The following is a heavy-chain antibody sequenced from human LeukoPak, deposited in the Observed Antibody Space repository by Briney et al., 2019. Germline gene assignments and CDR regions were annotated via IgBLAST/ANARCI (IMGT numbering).Heavy chain of an antibody. J-gene: IGHJ4*02. CDR1: AFAFNTYW. D-gene: IGHD1-26*01. CDR3: ARGAKWAYYFDY. V-gene: IGHV3-74*01. CDR2: INGDESST. Sequence: GGSLRLSCAASAFAFNTYWMHWVRQVPGRGLEWVSRINGDESSTNYADSVKGRFTISRDNAKDTLYLHMNSLTAEDTAVYYCARGAKWAYYFDYWGQGTLVTVSS.